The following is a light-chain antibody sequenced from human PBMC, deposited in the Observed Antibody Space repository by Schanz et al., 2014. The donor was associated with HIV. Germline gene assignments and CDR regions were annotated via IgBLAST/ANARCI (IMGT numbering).Light chain of an antibody. CDR1: QSVRTN. CDR3: QQYGSPPYT. Sequence: EIVMTQSPVTLSVSPGERATLSCRASQSVRTNLAWYQQRPGQAPRLLIYGASRRATGIPDRFSGGGSGTDFTLTISRLEPEDFAVYYCQQYGSPPYTFGQGTKLEIK. V-gene: IGKV3-20*01. CDR2: GAS. J-gene: IGKJ2*01.